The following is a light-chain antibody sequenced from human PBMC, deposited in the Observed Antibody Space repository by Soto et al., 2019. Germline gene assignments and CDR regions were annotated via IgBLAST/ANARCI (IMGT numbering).Light chain of an antibody. Sequence: EVVLKLSPGTLSLSQWERATLSCMASQSVGRDYLAWYQQKPGQAPRLLINNVSNRATGIPARFSGSGSGTDFTLTISSLEAEDFAVYCCQQRSDWPTFGQGSKVDIK. CDR1: QSVGRDY. CDR2: NVS. V-gene: IGKV3-11*01. J-gene: IGKJ1*01. CDR3: QQRSDWPT.